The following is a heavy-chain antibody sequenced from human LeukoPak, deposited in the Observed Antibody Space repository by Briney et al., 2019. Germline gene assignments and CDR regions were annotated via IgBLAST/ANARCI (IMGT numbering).Heavy chain of an antibody. J-gene: IGHJ4*02. CDR3: ARGQIVGATTEDY. CDR2: IIPILGIA. V-gene: IGHV1-69*04. CDR1: GGTFSSYA. Sequence: ASVKLSCTASGGTFSSYAISWVRQAPGQGLEWMWRIIPILGIANYAQKFQGRFTITADKSTTTAYMELSRLRSDDTAVYYCARGQIVGATTEDYWGQGTLVTVSS. D-gene: IGHD1-26*01.